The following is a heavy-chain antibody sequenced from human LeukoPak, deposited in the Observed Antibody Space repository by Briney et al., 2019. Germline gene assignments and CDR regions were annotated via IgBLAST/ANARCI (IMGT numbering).Heavy chain of an antibody. V-gene: IGHV3-49*03. CDR2: IRSKAYGGTT. D-gene: IGHD2-15*01. CDR3: TRDQGISDPISFGMDV. Sequence: GGSLRLSCTASGFTFGDYAMSWFRQAPGKGLEWVGFIRSKAYGGTTEYAASVKGRFTISRDDSKSIAYLRMNSLKTEDTAVYYCTRDQGISDPISFGMDVWGQGTTVTASS. J-gene: IGHJ6*02. CDR1: GFTFGDYA.